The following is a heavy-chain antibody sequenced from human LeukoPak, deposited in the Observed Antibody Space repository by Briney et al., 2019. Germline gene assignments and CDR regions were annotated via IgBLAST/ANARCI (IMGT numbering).Heavy chain of an antibody. J-gene: IGHJ3*02. CDR2: IYYSGST. CDR1: GGSISSNGYY. Sequence: SQTLSLTCTVSGGSISSNGYYWSWIRQHPGKGLEWIGYIYYSGSTYYNPSLKSRVTISVDTSKNQFSLKLSSVTAADTAVHYCAREGPDAFDIWGQGTMVTVSS. CDR3: AREGPDAFDI. V-gene: IGHV4-31*03.